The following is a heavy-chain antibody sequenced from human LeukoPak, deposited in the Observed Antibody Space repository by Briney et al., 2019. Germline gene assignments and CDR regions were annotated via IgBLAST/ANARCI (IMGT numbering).Heavy chain of an antibody. Sequence: GGSLRLSCAASGVTFSTYAMTWVRQAPGKGLEWVSTISNSGGGTYYADSVKGRFTISRDNSKNRLYLQMNSLRVEDTALYYCAAAGDYWGQGTLVTVSS. D-gene: IGHD6-25*01. CDR3: AAAGDY. CDR1: GVTFSTYA. CDR2: ISNSGGGT. V-gene: IGHV3-23*01. J-gene: IGHJ4*02.